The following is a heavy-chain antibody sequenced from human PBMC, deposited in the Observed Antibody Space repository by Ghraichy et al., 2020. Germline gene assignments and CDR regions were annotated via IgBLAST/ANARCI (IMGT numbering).Heavy chain of an antibody. J-gene: IGHJ4*02. Sequence: SGPTLVKPTQTLTLTCTFSGFSLTTNGVGVGWIRQPPGKALEWLALIYWDDDKHYSPSLKSRLTITKDTSKNQVVLTMTNMDPVDTATYYCAHRFRDNNGWHTFDSWGQGTLVTVSS. D-gene: IGHD6-19*01. CDR3: AHRFRDNNGWHTFDS. CDR1: GFSLTTNGVG. V-gene: IGHV2-5*02. CDR2: IYWDDDK.